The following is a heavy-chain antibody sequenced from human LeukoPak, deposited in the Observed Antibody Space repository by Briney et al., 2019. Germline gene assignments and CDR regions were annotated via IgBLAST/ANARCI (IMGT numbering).Heavy chain of an antibody. CDR3: ARDSSSTYCFDY. V-gene: IGHV3-30*04. CDR1: GFTFSSYA. J-gene: IGHJ4*02. D-gene: IGHD6-6*01. Sequence: GGSLRLSCAASGFTFSSYAMHWVRQAPGKGLEWVAVISYDGSNKYYADSVKGRFTISRDNSKNTLYLQMNSLRAEDTAVYYCARDSSSTYCFDYWGQGTLVTVSS. CDR2: ISYDGSNK.